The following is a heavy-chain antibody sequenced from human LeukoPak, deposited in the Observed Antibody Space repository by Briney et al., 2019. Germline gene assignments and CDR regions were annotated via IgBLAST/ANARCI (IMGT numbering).Heavy chain of an antibody. CDR1: GFTFSSYG. V-gene: IGHV3-30*02. CDR3: AREGRGYTILFDY. J-gene: IGHJ4*02. Sequence: PGGSLRLSCAASGFTFSSYGMHWVRQAPGKGLEWVAFIRYDGSNKFYADSVKGRFTISRDNSKNTLYLQMNSLRAEDTAVYYCAREGRGYTILFDYWGQGTLVTVSS. CDR2: IRYDGSNK. D-gene: IGHD5-18*01.